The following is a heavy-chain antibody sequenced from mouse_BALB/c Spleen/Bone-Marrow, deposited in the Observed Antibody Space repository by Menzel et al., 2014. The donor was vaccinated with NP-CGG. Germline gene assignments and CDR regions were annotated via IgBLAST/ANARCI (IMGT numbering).Heavy chain of an antibody. V-gene: IGHV1-4*01. Sequence: QVQLKESGAELARPGASVKMSCKASGYTFTSYTMHWVKQRPGQGLEWIGYINPSSGYTNYNQRFKDKATLTAGKSSSTAYMQLSSLTSEDSAVYYCARSNGNYVLAYWGQGTLVTVSA. CDR1: GYTFTSYT. D-gene: IGHD2-1*01. CDR2: INPSSGYT. J-gene: IGHJ3*01. CDR3: ARSNGNYVLAY.